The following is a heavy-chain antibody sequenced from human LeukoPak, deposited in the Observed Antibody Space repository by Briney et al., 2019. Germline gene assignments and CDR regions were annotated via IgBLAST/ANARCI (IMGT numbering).Heavy chain of an antibody. CDR3: ARGTVDSSGYWYYYYYMDV. CDR1: GGSFSGYY. J-gene: IGHJ6*03. V-gene: IGHV4-34*01. Sequence: SETLSLTCAVYGGSFSGYYWSWIRQPPGKGLEWIGEINHSGSTNYNPSLKSRVTISVDTSKNQFSLKLSSVTAADTAVYYCARGTVDSSGYWYYYYYMDVWGKGTTVTVSS. D-gene: IGHD3-22*01. CDR2: INHSGST.